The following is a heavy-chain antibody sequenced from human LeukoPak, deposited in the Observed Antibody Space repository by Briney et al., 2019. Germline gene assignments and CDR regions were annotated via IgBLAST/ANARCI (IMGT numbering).Heavy chain of an antibody. CDR1: GFTFSSYA. J-gene: IGHJ4*02. CDR3: AKDGRHSSGWYNC. V-gene: IGHV3-23*01. CDR2: ISGSGGST. Sequence: PGGSLRLSCAASGFTFSSYAMSWVRQAPGKGLEWVSAISGSGGSTYYADTVKGRFTISRDNSKNTLYLQMNSLRAEDTAVYYCAKDGRHSSGWYNCWGQGTLVTVSS. D-gene: IGHD6-19*01.